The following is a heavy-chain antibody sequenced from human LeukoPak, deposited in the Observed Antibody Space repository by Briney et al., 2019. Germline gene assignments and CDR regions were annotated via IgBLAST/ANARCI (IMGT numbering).Heavy chain of an antibody. V-gene: IGHV1-8*02. CDR3: ARVTSGARYNWFDA. Sequence: ASVKVSCKASGYTFTSRDINWVRQATGQGPEWMGYMNPKSGYTAYGQRFHGRVTMTRNTSTNTAYMELSSLRSEDTAVYYCARVTSGARYNWFDAWGPGTLVTASS. D-gene: IGHD1-26*01. CDR1: GYTFTSRD. J-gene: IGHJ5*02. CDR2: MNPKSGYT.